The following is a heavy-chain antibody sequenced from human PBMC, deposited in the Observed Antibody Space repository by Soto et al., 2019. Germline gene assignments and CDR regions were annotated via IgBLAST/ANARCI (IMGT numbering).Heavy chain of an antibody. CDR2: INTDGSDT. V-gene: IGHV3-74*01. Sequence: GGSLRLSCAASGFTFSSDWMHWVRQAPGKGLVWVSRINTDGSDTSYADSVKGRFTISRDNAKNTLYLQMNSLRAEDTAVYYCARDYTSGWYWDCWGQGTLVTVSS. J-gene: IGHJ4*02. D-gene: IGHD6-19*01. CDR1: GFTFSSDW. CDR3: ARDYTSGWYWDC.